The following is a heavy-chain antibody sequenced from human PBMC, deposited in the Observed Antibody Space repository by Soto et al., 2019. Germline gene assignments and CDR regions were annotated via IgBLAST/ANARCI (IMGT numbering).Heavy chain of an antibody. CDR3: AREFWSGPFDY. CDR1: GYTFTSYG. D-gene: IGHD3-3*01. J-gene: IGHJ4*02. CDR2: ISAYNGNT. V-gene: IGHV1-18*01. Sequence: ASVKVSCKASGYTFTSYGISWVRQAPGQGLEWMGWISAYNGNTNYADSVKGRFTISRDNSQNTLYLQMNSLRAEDTAVYYCAREFWSGPFDYWRQGTLVTVSS.